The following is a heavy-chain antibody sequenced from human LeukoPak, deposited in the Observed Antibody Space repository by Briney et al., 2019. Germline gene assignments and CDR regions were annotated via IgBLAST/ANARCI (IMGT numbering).Heavy chain of an antibody. CDR3: ARPMNEYDSSGFFQS. CDR2: ISGSGGST. V-gene: IGHV3-23*01. J-gene: IGHJ5*01. CDR1: GFTFSSYG. D-gene: IGHD3-22*01. Sequence: GGTLRLSCAASGFTFSSYGMSWVHQAPGKGLEWVSAISGSGGSTFYADSVKGRFTISRDNSKNVLHLQMNSLRLEDTAVYYCARPMNEYDSSGFFQSWGHGTLVTVSS.